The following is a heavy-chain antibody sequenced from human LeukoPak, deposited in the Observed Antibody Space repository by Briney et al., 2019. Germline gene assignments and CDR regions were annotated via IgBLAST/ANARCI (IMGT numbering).Heavy chain of an antibody. CDR2: IRYDGSNK. J-gene: IGHJ4*02. V-gene: IGHV3-30*02. D-gene: IGHD3-10*01. Sequence: PGGSLRLSCAASGFTFSSYGMHWVRQAPGKGLEWVAFIRYDGSNKYYADSVKGRFTISRDNAKNSLYLQMNSLRAEDTAVYYCARDPPQRDYYGSGSIMEGYWGQGTLVTVSS. CDR1: GFTFSSYG. CDR3: ARDPPQRDYYGSGSIMEGY.